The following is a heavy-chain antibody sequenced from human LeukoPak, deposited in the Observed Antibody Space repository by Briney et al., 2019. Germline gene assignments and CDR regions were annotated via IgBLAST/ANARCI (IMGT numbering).Heavy chain of an antibody. Sequence: GGALRLSCAASGFTFSSYEMNWVRQAPGKGLEWVSYISSSGSSIYYADSVKGRFTISRDNAKNSLYLQMNSLRAEDTAVYYCARDPRCSSMSCYRSSFYGMDVWGQGTTVTVSS. CDR2: ISSSGSSI. CDR1: GFTFSSYE. CDR3: ARDPRCSSMSCYRSSFYGMDV. D-gene: IGHD2-2*01. V-gene: IGHV3-48*03. J-gene: IGHJ6*02.